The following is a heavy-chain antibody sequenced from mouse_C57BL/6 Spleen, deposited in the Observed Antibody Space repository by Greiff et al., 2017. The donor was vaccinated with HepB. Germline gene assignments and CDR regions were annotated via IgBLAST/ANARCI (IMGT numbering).Heavy chain of an antibody. CDR1: GYTFTSYG. CDR2: IYPRSGNT. J-gene: IGHJ1*03. V-gene: IGHV1-81*01. Sequence: QVQLKQSGAELARPGASVKLSCKASGYTFTSYGISWVKQRTGQGLEWIGEIYPRSGNTYYNEKFKGKATLTADKSSSTAYMELRSLTSEDSAVYFCARSGYYGSYWYFDVWGTGTTVTVSS. D-gene: IGHD1-1*01. CDR3: ARSGYYGSYWYFDV.